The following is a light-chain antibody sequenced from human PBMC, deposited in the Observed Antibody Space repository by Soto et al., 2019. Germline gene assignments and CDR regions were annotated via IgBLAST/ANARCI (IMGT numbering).Light chain of an antibody. CDR1: SSDIGGHNS. Sequence: QSALTQPASVSGSPGQSITISCTGASSDIGGHNSVSWCQHHPGKAPKVLIFDATKRPAGVSDRFSGSKSGNTASLTISGLQAEDESYYYCSAYTSTNNVIFGGGTKLTVL. J-gene: IGLJ2*01. CDR3: SAYTSTNNVI. V-gene: IGLV2-14*03. CDR2: DAT.